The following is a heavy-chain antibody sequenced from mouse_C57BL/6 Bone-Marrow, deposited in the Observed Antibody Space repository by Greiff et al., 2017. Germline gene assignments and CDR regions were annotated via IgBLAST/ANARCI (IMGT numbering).Heavy chain of an antibody. Sequence: EVKLVESGGDLVKPGGSLKLSCAASGFTFSSYGMSWVRQTPDKRLEWVATISSGGSYTYYPDSVKGRFTISRDNAKNTLYLQMSSLKSEDTAMYYCARPAGSNPYYYAMDYWGQGTSVTVSS. J-gene: IGHJ4*01. CDR3: ARPAGSNPYYYAMDY. V-gene: IGHV5-6*01. CDR2: ISSGGSYT. CDR1: GFTFSSYG. D-gene: IGHD2-5*01.